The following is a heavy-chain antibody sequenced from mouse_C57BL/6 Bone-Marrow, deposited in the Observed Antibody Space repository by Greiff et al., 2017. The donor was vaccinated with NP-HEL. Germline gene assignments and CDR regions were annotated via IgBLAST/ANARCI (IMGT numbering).Heavy chain of an antibody. CDR2: IYPGGGYT. J-gene: IGHJ4*01. V-gene: IGHV1-63*01. Sequence: QVQLQQSGAELVRPGTSVKMSCKASGYTFTNYLIGWAKQRPGHGLEWIGDIYPGGGYTNYNEKFKGKATLTADKSSSTAYMQFSSLTSEDSAIYYCARWDYYGSRDATDYWGQGTSVTVSS. D-gene: IGHD1-1*01. CDR3: ARWDYYGSRDATDY. CDR1: GYTFTNYL.